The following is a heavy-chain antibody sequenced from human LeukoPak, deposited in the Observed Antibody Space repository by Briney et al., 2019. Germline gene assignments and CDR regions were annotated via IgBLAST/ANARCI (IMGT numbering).Heavy chain of an antibody. CDR3: ARAHIVLMVYAFDY. V-gene: IGHV4-34*01. CDR2: INHSGST. D-gene: IGHD2-8*01. J-gene: IGHJ4*02. Sequence: SETLSLTCAVYGGSFSGYYWSWIRQPPGKGLEWIGEINHSGSTNYNPSLKSRVTTSVDTSKNQFSLKLSSVTAADTAVYYCARAHIVLMVYAFDYWGQGTLVTVSS. CDR1: GGSFSGYY.